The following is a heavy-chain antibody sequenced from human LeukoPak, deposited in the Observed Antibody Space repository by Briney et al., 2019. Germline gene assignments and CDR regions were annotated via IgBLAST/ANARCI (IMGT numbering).Heavy chain of an antibody. Sequence: SETLSLTCTVSGGSISSGSYYWSWIRQPAGKGLEWIGRIYTSGSTNYNPSLKSRVTISVDTSKNEFSLKLSSVTAADTAVYYCAGGHSSGWYYLNWGQGTLVTVSS. CDR3: AGGHSSGWYYLN. J-gene: IGHJ4*02. D-gene: IGHD6-19*01. V-gene: IGHV4-61*02. CDR1: GGSISSGSYY. CDR2: IYTSGST.